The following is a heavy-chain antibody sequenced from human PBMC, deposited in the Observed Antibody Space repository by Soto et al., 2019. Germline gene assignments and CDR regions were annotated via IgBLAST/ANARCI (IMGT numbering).Heavy chain of an antibody. D-gene: IGHD3-10*01. CDR3: ARAGAWGSYYADAAVDA. CDR1: GYTFTSDV. CDR2: INVGTGYT. V-gene: IGHV1-3*01. J-gene: IGHJ3*01. Sequence: VHLVQSGAEVKKPGASVKVSCRASGYTFTSDVMHWVRQAPGQGLEWLGWINVGTGYTTFSQKFQGRVSITRVTYASTAYMELSSLRSADTDIYYCARAGAWGSYYADAAVDAWGQGTKVTVSS.